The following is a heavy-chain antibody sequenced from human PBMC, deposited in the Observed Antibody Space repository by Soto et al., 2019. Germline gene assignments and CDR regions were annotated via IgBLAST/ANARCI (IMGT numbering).Heavy chain of an antibody. Sequence: ASVKVSCKAAGYSFTTHGISWVRRAPGHGLEWMGWISAYNGDTHYVQRFQGRLTMTTDTSTSTAYMELRSLTSDDTAVYYCGRDPPSTGILRGTPFLAVSGQGTPVPPSS. CDR3: GRDPPSTGILRGTPFLAV. D-gene: IGHD1-1*01. V-gene: IGHV1-18*04. CDR1: GYSFTTHG. CDR2: ISAYNGDT. J-gene: IGHJ6*02.